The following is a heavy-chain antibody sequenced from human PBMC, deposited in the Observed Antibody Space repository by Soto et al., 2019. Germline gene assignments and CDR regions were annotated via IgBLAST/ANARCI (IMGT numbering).Heavy chain of an antibody. CDR3: ARVMELYCSGGSCYVIDY. CDR1: GGSFSGYY. CDR2: INHSGST. V-gene: IGHV4-34*01. Sequence: PSETLSLTCAVYGGSFSGYYWSWIRQPPGKGLEWIGEINHSGSTNYNPSLKSRVTISVDTSKNQFSLKLSSVTAADTAVYYCARVMELYCSGGSCYVIDYWGHGTLVTVSS. D-gene: IGHD2-15*01. J-gene: IGHJ4*01.